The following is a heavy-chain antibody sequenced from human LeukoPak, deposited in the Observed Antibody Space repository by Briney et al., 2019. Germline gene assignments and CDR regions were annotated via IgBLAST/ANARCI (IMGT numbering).Heavy chain of an antibody. J-gene: IGHJ3*02. CDR1: GFTFTTYT. CDR3: AREYSSSSGRAFDI. V-gene: IGHV3-48*01. D-gene: IGHD6-6*01. CDR2: ISSSSSAI. Sequence: GGSLRLSCAASGFTFTTYTMNWVRQTPGKGLEWVSFISSSSSAIYYADSAKGRFTISRDNAKNSLFLQMNSLRAEDTAVYYCAREYSSSSGRAFDIWGQGTMVTVSS.